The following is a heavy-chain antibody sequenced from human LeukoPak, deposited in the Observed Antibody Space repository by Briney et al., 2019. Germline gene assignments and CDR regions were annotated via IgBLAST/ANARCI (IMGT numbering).Heavy chain of an antibody. D-gene: IGHD3-3*01. Sequence: SQTLSLTSAISGDSVSSNSAAWNWIRQSPSRGLEWLGRTYYRSKWFNDYAVDVQSRITINPDTSKNQFSLQLNSVTAEDTAVYYCTRFNSNTKWFDPWGQGTLVTVSS. J-gene: IGHJ5*02. CDR1: GDSVSSNSAA. V-gene: IGHV6-1*01. CDR3: TRFNSNTKWFDP. CDR2: TYYRSKWFN.